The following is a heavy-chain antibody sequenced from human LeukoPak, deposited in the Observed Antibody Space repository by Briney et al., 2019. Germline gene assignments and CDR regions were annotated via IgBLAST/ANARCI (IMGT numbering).Heavy chain of an antibody. D-gene: IGHD2-21*02. J-gene: IGHJ3*02. CDR2: IRYDGSNK. CDR1: GFIFSSYG. Sequence: PGGSLRLSCAASGFIFSSYGMHRVRQAPGKGLEWVALIRYDGSNKYYADSVKGRFTISRDNSKNTLYLQMNSLRAEDTAVYYCAKEMRLWVTSAAFEIWGQGTMVTVSS. V-gene: IGHV3-30*02. CDR3: AKEMRLWVTSAAFEI.